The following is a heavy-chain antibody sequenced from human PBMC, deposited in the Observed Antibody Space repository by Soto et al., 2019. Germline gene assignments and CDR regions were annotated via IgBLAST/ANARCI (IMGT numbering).Heavy chain of an antibody. Sequence: PGGSLRLSCAASGFSFISYAMSWVRQAPGKGLEWVSTISGSDGKTFYADSVKGRFSISRDTSKNMLYLQINNLRGDDTAVYYCVRWSYLDYWGQGTRVTVSS. CDR3: VRWSYLDY. D-gene: IGHD3-3*01. V-gene: IGHV3-23*01. J-gene: IGHJ4*02. CDR1: GFSFISYA. CDR2: ISGSDGKT.